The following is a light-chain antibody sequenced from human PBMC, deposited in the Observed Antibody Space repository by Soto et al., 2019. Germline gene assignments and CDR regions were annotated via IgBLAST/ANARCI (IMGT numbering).Light chain of an antibody. CDR3: QHYGSSPPIT. CDR2: DAS. J-gene: IGKJ5*01. CDR1: QSVSSN. V-gene: IGKV3-20*01. Sequence: EIVLTQSPATLSLSPGERATLSCRASQSVSSNLAWYQQKPGQAPRPLICDASDRATGIRVRFSGSGCGTDFAFTISRLEPEDVEVYYCQHYGSSPPITFGQGTRLEIK.